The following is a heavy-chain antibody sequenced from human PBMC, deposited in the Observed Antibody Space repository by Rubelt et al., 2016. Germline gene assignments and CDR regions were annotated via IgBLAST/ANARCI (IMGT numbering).Heavy chain of an antibody. V-gene: IGHV1-18*01. CDR3: ARCRRAGGAVAGTWDY. Sequence: QVQLVQSGAEVKKPGASVKVSCKASGYTFTSYGISWVRQAPGQGLEWMGWISAYNGNTNYAQKRHGGVTMTTDQSRSTADMERRSLRSDDTAVYYCARCRRAGGAVAGTWDYWGQGTLVTVSS. J-gene: IGHJ4*02. CDR2: ISAYNGNT. D-gene: IGHD6-19*01. CDR1: GYTFTSYG.